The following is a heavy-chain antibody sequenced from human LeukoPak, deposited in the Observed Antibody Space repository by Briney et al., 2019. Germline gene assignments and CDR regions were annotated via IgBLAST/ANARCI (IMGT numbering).Heavy chain of an antibody. Sequence: GGSLRLSCAASGFTFSSYWMSWVRQAPGKGLEWVANIKEDGSEKYYVDSVRGRFTLSRDNAKNSLYLQMNSLRAEDTAVYYCAKGVIVGATTSDYWGQGTLVTVSS. CDR2: IKEDGSEK. V-gene: IGHV3-7*01. CDR3: AKGVIVGATTSDY. D-gene: IGHD1-26*01. J-gene: IGHJ4*02. CDR1: GFTFSSYW.